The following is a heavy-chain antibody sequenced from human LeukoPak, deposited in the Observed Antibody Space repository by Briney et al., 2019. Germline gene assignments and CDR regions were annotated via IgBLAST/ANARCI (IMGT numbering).Heavy chain of an antibody. CDR3: AKEVIAVAGNYFDY. Sequence: PGGSLRLSCATSGFTFSNYAMSWVRQAPGKGLEWVSGISGSGDSTYYTDSVKGRFTISRDNSKNTLFLQMNSLRAEDTARYYCAKEVIAVAGNYFDYWGQGTLVTVSS. J-gene: IGHJ4*02. CDR2: ISGSGDST. CDR1: GFTFSNYA. V-gene: IGHV3-23*01. D-gene: IGHD6-19*01.